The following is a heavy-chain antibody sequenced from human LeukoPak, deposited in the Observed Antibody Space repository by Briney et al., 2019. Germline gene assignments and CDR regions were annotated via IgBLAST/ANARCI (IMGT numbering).Heavy chain of an antibody. D-gene: IGHD5-12*01. CDR2: IKPNSGGT. Sequence: ASVKGSCKASGYTFPHHYIHWVRQAPGQGVEWVGWIKPNSGGTDYAQKFQGRVTVTRDTSISTAYMELSSLRSDDTALYYCARDLATIDGIAWYYFDYWGQGTLVTVS. CDR3: ARDLATIDGIAWYYFDY. V-gene: IGHV1-2*02. J-gene: IGHJ4*02. CDR1: GYTFPHHY.